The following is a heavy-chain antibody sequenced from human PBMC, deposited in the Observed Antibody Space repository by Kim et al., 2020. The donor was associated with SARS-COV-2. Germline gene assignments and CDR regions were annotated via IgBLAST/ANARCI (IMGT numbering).Heavy chain of an antibody. D-gene: IGHD3-16*01. Sequence: SETLSLTCAVSRGSINSSHWWVWVRQPPGKGLEWLGEIYHGGGTNYNPSLKSRVTMSIDKSKNQFSLKLTSMTAADTAIYYCARGVFWPYYFDYWGRGTLVTVSS. J-gene: IGHJ4*02. CDR1: RGSINSSHW. CDR3: ARGVFWPYYFDY. V-gene: IGHV4-4*02. CDR2: IYHGGGT.